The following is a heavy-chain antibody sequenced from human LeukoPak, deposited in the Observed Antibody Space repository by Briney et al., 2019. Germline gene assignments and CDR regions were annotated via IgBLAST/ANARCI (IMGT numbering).Heavy chain of an antibody. Sequence: SETLSLTCTVSGGSISSSSYYWGWIRQPPGKGLEWIGSIYYSGSTYYNPSLKRRVTISVDTSKNQFSLKLSSVTAADTAVYYCARHVNDGSGLFDPWGQGTLVTVSS. J-gene: IGHJ5*02. D-gene: IGHD3-10*01. CDR3: ARHVNDGSGLFDP. CDR2: IYYSGST. CDR1: GGSISSSSYY. V-gene: IGHV4-39*01.